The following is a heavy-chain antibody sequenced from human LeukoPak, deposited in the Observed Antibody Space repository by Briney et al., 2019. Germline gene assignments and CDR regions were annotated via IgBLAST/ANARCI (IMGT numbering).Heavy chain of an antibody. CDR2: ISGDGGVT. CDR1: GFSFSTYA. Sequence: GGSLRLSCAVSGFSFSTYAVSWVRQAPGKGLEWVSAISGDGGVTSYTDSVKGRFTISRDNSKNTLYLQMNSLRAEDTAVYYCARLSHSSGYVPPFDYWGQGTLVTVSS. V-gene: IGHV3-23*01. CDR3: ARLSHSSGYVPPFDY. J-gene: IGHJ4*02. D-gene: IGHD3-22*01.